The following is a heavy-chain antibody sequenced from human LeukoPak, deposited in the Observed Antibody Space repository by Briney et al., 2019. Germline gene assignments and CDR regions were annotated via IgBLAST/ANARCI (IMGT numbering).Heavy chain of an antibody. V-gene: IGHV3-7*01. D-gene: IGHD3-10*01. J-gene: IGHJ4*02. CDR1: GFTLRSKW. CDR3: AKDHTSVVHGFDY. Sequence: SGGSLRLSCAASGFTLRSKWMSWVRQAPGKGLEWVASIKQDGSETYYVDSLKGRFTISRDNAQNSLYLQMNSLRAEDTAVYYCAKDHTSVVHGFDYWGQGTLVTVSS. CDR2: IKQDGSET.